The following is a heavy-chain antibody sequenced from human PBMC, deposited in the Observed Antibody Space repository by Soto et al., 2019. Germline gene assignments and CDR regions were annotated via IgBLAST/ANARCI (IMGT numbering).Heavy chain of an antibody. CDR2: INPSGGST. J-gene: IGHJ4*02. D-gene: IGHD5-18*01. V-gene: IGHV1-46*01. Sequence: QVQLVQSGAEVKKPGASVKVSCKASGYTFTSYYMHWVRQAPGQGLEWMGIINPSGGSTSYAQKSXXRVTRTRDTSXXTXYXXLSSLRSEDTAVYYCARVGEEDTAMGVLGQTSFDYWGQGTLVTVSS. CDR3: ARVGEEDTAMGVLGQTSFDY. CDR1: GYTFTSYY.